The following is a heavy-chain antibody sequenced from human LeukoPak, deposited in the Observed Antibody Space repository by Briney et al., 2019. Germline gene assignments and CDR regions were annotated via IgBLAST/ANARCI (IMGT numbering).Heavy chain of an antibody. CDR1: GGSISSSSYY. CDR3: ASVRAARRWGHAFDI. CDR2: IYYSGST. Sequence: PSETLSLTCTVSGGSISSSSYYWGWIRQPPGKGLEWIGSIYYSGSTYYNPSLKSRVTISVDTSKNQFSLKLSSVTAADTAVYYCASVRAARRWGHAFDIWGQGTMVTVSS. J-gene: IGHJ3*02. D-gene: IGHD6-6*01. V-gene: IGHV4-39*07.